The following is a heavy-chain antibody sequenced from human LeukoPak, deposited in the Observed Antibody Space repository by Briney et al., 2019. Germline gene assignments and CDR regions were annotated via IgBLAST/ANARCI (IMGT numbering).Heavy chain of an antibody. CDR3: ARVVRGSGSYYLDY. Sequence: PGGSLRLSCAASGFTVSSNYMSWVRQAPGKGLEWVSVIYSGGSTYYADSVKGRFTISRDNSKNTLYLQMNSLRAEDTAVYYCARVVRGSGSYYLDYWGQGTLVTVSS. D-gene: IGHD3-10*01. CDR1: GFTVSSNY. J-gene: IGHJ4*02. CDR2: IYSGGST. V-gene: IGHV3-53*01.